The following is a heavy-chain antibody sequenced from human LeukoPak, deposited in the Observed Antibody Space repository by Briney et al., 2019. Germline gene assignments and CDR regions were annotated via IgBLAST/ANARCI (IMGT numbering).Heavy chain of an antibody. D-gene: IGHD6-19*01. CDR3: ARVRGYSSGWPSDAFDI. J-gene: IGHJ3*02. V-gene: IGHV1-46*03. Sequence: GASVKVSCKASGYTFTSYYMHWVRQAPGQGLEWMGIINPSGGSTSYAQKFQGRVTMTRDTSTSTVYMELSSLRSEDTAVYSCARVRGYSSGWPSDAFDIWGQGTMVTVST. CDR1: GYTFTSYY. CDR2: INPSGGST.